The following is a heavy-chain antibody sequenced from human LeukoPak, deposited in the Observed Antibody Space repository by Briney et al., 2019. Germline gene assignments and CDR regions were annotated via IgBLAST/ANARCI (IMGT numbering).Heavy chain of an antibody. Sequence: QPGGSLRLSCAASGFTFSSYEMNWVRQAPGKGLEWVSYISSSGSTIYYADSVKGRFTISRDNAKNSLYLQMNSLRAEDTAVYYCARDRMGTVVAAMGYWGQGTLVTVSS. CDR1: GFTFSSYE. J-gene: IGHJ4*02. D-gene: IGHD6-19*01. V-gene: IGHV3-48*03. CDR3: ARDRMGTVVAAMGY. CDR2: ISSSGSTI.